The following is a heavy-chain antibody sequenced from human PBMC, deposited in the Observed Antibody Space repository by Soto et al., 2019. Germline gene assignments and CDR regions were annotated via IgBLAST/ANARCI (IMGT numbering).Heavy chain of an antibody. D-gene: IGHD5-18*01. J-gene: IGHJ4*02. CDR3: ARDQPGYSYGYGLGY. Sequence: GGSLRHSCAASGGTCISYSMSWVRQATGKGLEWVSSISSSSSYIYYADSVKGRFTISRDNAKNSLYLQMNSLRAEDTAVYYCARDQPGYSYGYGLGYWGQGTLVTVSS. V-gene: IGHV3-21*01. CDR1: GGTCISYS. CDR2: ISSSSSYI.